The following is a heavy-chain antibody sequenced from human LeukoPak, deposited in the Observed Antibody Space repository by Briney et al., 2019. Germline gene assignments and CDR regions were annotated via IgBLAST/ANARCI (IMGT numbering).Heavy chain of an antibody. Sequence: GGSLRLSCVVSGMPFERHGMHWVRQPPGKGLEWLAFIKYDGSRTDYEDSVKGRFTVSRDNSKNTLYLNMNSLRTEDTALYYCVKDTIFTVDPFNYWGQGTLVTVSS. CDR3: VKDTIFTVDPFNY. J-gene: IGHJ4*02. CDR2: IKYDGSRT. D-gene: IGHD3-3*01. CDR1: GMPFERHG. V-gene: IGHV3-30*02.